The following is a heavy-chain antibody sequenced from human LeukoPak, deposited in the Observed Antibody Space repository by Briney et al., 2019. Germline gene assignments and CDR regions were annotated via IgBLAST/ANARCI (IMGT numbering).Heavy chain of an antibody. Sequence: GGSLRLSCAASGFTFSSYAMSWVRQAPGKGLEWVSATSGSGGSTYYADSVKGRFTISRDNSKNTLYLQMNSLRAEDTAVYYCAKDRGWMGATDEDYWGQGTLVTVSS. CDR1: GFTFSSYA. CDR2: TSGSGGST. V-gene: IGHV3-23*01. D-gene: IGHD1-26*01. CDR3: AKDRGWMGATDEDY. J-gene: IGHJ4*02.